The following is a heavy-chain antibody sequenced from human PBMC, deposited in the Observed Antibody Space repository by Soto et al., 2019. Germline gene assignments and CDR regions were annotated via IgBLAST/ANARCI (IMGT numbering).Heavy chain of an antibody. V-gene: IGHV3-33*01. CDR2: IWYDGSNK. J-gene: IGHJ4*02. Sequence: QVQLVESGGGMVQPGRSLRLSCAASGFTFSSYGMHWVRQAPGKGLEWVAVIWYDGSNKYYADSVKGRFTISRDNSKNTLYLQMNSLRAEDTAVYYCARDWGGSYLGYWGQGTLVTVSS. CDR3: ARDWGGSYLGY. CDR1: GFTFSSYG. D-gene: IGHD1-26*01.